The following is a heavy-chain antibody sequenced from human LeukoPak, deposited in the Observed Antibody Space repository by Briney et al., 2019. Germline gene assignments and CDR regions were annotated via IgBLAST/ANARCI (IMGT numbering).Heavy chain of an antibody. CDR3: ARRTTIAAAEYFDY. V-gene: IGHV4-59*02. D-gene: IGHD6-13*01. J-gene: IGHJ4*02. CDR1: GGSVSSYY. CDR2: VYNSGST. Sequence: SETLSLTCTVSGGSVSSYYWSWVRQPPGEGLEWIAYVYNSGSTNYNPSLKSRVTISVDRSKNQFSLKMNSVTAADTAVYYCARRTTIAAAEYFDYWGQGTLVTVSS.